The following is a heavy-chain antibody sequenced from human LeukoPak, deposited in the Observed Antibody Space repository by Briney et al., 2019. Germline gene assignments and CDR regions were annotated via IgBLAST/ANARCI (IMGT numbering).Heavy chain of an antibody. J-gene: IGHJ4*02. CDR3: AKNTGWAHYYFDY. Sequence: GGSLRLSCAASGFTFSSYVMSWVRQAPGKGLEWVSAISGSGGSTYYADSVKGRFTISRDNSKNTLYLQMNSLRAEDTAVYYCAKNTGWAHYYFDYWGQGTLVTVSS. V-gene: IGHV3-23*01. CDR2: ISGSGGST. D-gene: IGHD1-14*01. CDR1: GFTFSSYV.